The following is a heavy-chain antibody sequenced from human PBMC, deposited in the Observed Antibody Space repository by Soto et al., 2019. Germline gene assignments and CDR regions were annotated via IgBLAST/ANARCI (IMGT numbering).Heavy chain of an antibody. Sequence: GGSLRLSCAASGFTFSSYWMHWVRQAPGKGLVWVSRINSDGSSTSYADSVKGRFTISRDNAKNTLYLQMNSPRAEDTAVYYCARGPFDYGDYGYYYYMDVWAKGTTVTVSS. CDR2: INSDGSST. V-gene: IGHV3-74*01. J-gene: IGHJ6*03. CDR1: GFTFSSYW. CDR3: ARGPFDYGDYGYYYYMDV. D-gene: IGHD4-17*01.